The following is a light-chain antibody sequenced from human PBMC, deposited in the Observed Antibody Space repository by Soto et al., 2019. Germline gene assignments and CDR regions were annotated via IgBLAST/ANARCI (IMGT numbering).Light chain of an antibody. CDR2: EVS. Sequence: QSALTQPPSASGSPGQSVTISCTGTSSDVGGYNYVSWYQQHPGKAPTLMIYEVSQRPSGVPDRFSGSTSGNTAPLTVSGLHAEEEADYYCTSYAGSNNYVFGTGTKATVL. J-gene: IGLJ1*01. V-gene: IGLV2-8*01. CDR1: SSDVGGYNY. CDR3: TSYAGSNNYV.